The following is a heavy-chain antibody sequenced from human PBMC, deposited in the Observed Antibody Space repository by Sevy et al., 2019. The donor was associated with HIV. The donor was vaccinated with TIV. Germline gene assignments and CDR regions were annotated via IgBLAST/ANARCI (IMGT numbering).Heavy chain of an antibody. Sequence: GGSLRLSCAASGFTFSSYAMSWVRQAPGKGLEWVSAISGSGGSTYYADSVKGRFTISRDNSKNTLYLQMNSLRAEDTAVYYCAKASTVNTTRVTGYYGMDVWGQGTTVTVSS. CDR2: ISGSGGST. CDR1: GFTFSSYA. CDR3: AKASTVNTTRVTGYYGMDV. J-gene: IGHJ6*02. D-gene: IGHD4-17*01. V-gene: IGHV3-23*01.